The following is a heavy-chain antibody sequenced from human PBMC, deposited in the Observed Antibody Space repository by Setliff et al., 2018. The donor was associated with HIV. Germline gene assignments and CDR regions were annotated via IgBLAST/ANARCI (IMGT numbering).Heavy chain of an antibody. Sequence: PSETLSLTCDVSDFSLSGDYWAWLRLSPGRGLEWIGTIYYTGRTYYNPSLRSRLSIPVETSKNQFSLKLSSVTAADTAVYYCARDRVMSAVKFWYFDLWGRGTLVTVSS. D-gene: IGHD2-8*01. CDR2: IYYTGRT. CDR3: ARDRVMSAVKFWYFDL. CDR1: DFSLSGDY. V-gene: IGHV4-38-2*02. J-gene: IGHJ2*01.